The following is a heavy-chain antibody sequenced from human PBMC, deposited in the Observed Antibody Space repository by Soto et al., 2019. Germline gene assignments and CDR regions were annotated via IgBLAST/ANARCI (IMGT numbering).Heavy chain of an antibody. Sequence: ASVKVSCKVSGYTLTELSMHWVRQAPGKGLEWMGGFDPEDGETIYAQKFQGRVTMTEDTSTDTAYMELSSLKTEDTAVYYFATEEEYSSGWSRRVFDYWGQGTLVTVSS. D-gene: IGHD6-19*01. CDR3: ATEEEYSSGWSRRVFDY. V-gene: IGHV1-24*01. CDR1: GYTLTELS. J-gene: IGHJ4*02. CDR2: FDPEDGET.